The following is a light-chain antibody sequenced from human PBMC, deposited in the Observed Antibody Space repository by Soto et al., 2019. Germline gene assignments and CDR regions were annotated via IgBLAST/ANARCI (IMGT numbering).Light chain of an antibody. Sequence: DIQMTESPSSLSAFVGDRVTISCRASQSISSYLSWYKQTPGKAPKLLSFVASTLQTGVPSRFSGSGSGTEFTLTITTLQPEDVAIYYCQQCHATPLTFGQGTRLEIK. CDR3: QQCHATPLT. CDR1: QSISSY. V-gene: IGKV1-39*01. CDR2: VAS. J-gene: IGKJ5*01.